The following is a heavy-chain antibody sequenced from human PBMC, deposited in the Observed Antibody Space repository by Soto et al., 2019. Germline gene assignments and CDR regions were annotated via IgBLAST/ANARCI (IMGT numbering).Heavy chain of an antibody. D-gene: IGHD2-2*01. V-gene: IGHV4-4*02. J-gene: IGHJ6*02. CDR3: ARDDHIVVVPTSLGAMDV. CDR2: IYHSGST. CDR1: GCSISSNKW. Sequence: SETLSLTCAVYGCSISSNKWRSWVRHPPGKRLEWIGEIYHSGSTNYNPSLKSRVTISLDKSKNQFSLQLTSVTAEDSAVYYCARDDHIVVVPTSLGAMDVWGQGTTVTVSS.